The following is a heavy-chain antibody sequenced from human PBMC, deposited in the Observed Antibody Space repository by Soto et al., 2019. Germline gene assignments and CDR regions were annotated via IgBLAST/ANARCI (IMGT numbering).Heavy chain of an antibody. CDR3: ARDSSVLPHRVIDC. Sequence: QVQLVESGGGGVQPGRSLRLSCAASGFTFSISGTHLARQAPGKVLEWVAVIWYDGSNKYYADSVKGRFTISRDNAKNTLYLKMNSLRAEATAVYYCARDSSVLPHRVIDCWGQGCLVTFSS. CDR1: GFTFSISG. CDR2: IWYDGSNK. V-gene: IGHV3-33*01. D-gene: IGHD3-10*01. J-gene: IGHJ4*02.